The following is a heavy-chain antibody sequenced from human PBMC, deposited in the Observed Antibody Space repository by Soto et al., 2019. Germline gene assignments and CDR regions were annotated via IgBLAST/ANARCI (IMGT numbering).Heavy chain of an antibody. Sequence: SETLSLTCTVSGGSISSYYWSWIRQPPGKGLEWIGYIYYSGSTNYNPSLKSRVTISVDTSRNQFSLKLNSVTAADTAVYYCAREFSNSPEAFDSWGQGTLVTVSS. CDR3: AREFSNSPEAFDS. CDR1: GGSISSYY. V-gene: IGHV4-59*01. D-gene: IGHD6-6*01. J-gene: IGHJ4*02. CDR2: IYYSGST.